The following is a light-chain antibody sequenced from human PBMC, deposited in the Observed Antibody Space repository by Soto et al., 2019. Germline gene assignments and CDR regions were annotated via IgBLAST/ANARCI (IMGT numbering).Light chain of an antibody. J-gene: IGKJ1*01. CDR1: QSISFW. Sequence: DIQMTQSPSTLSASVGDRVTITCRANQSISFWLAWYQQKPGKAPKVLIYKASTLESGVPSRFSGSGSGTEFTLTINGLQPDDFATYYCQHYQSYLWTFDQGTKVEIK. CDR3: QHYQSYLWT. V-gene: IGKV1-5*03. CDR2: KAS.